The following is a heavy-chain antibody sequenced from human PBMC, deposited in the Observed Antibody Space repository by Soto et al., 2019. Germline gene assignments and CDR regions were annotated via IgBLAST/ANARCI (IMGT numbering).Heavy chain of an antibody. CDR3: AKGGVTDCGDYFPFDY. CDR1: GDTFRRYV. V-gene: IGHV1-69*12. J-gene: IGHJ4*02. D-gene: IGHD4-17*01. Sequence: QVQLVQSGAEVKKPGSSVKVSCEASGDTFRRYVISWVRQAPGQGLEWMGGIIPIFGSTNYAQKFQGRVRITADESTRSAYMELSSLRSEDTAIYYCAKGGVTDCGDYFPFDYWGQGTLVTVSS. CDR2: IIPIFGST.